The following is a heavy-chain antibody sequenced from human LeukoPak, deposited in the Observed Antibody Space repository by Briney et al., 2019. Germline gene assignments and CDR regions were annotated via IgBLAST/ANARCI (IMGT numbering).Heavy chain of an antibody. CDR1: GYTFTSYY. D-gene: IGHD6-13*01. CDR3: ARDGSIAAAGTENYYYGMDV. J-gene: IGHJ6*02. CDR2: INPSGGST. V-gene: IGHV1-46*01. Sequence: ASVTVSCTASGYTFTSYYMHWVRQAPGQGLEWMGIINPSGGSTSYAQKFQGRVTMTRDTSTSTVYMELSSLRSEDTAVYYCARDGSIAAAGTENYYYGMDVWGQGTTVTVSS.